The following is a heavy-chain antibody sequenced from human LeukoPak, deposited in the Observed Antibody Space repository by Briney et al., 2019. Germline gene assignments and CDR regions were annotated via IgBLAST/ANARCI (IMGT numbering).Heavy chain of an antibody. Sequence: SETLSLTCTVSGGSISSGGYYWSWIRQPPGKGLEWIGYIYHSGSTYYNPSLKSRVTISVDRSKNQFSLKLSSVTAADTAVYYCARPVVPAAMSAFDIWGQGTMVTVSS. D-gene: IGHD2-2*01. J-gene: IGHJ3*02. V-gene: IGHV4-30-2*01. CDR2: IYHSGST. CDR1: GGSISSGGYY. CDR3: ARPVVPAAMSAFDI.